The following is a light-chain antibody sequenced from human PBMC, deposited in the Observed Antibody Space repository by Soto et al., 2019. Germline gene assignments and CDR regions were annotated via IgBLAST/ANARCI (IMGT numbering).Light chain of an antibody. Sequence: DIQMTQSPSTLSASVGDRVTITCRATQSISNSLAWYQQKPGKAPNLLIYKASSLETGVPSRFSGSGSGTEFTLTITSLQPDDSATYYCQQYASVWTFGQGTKVEIK. CDR1: QSISNS. V-gene: IGKV1-5*03. CDR3: QQYASVWT. CDR2: KAS. J-gene: IGKJ1*01.